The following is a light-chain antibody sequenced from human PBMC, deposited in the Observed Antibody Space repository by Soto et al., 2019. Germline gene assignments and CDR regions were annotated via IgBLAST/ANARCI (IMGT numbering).Light chain of an antibody. CDR1: QSVSSN. CDR2: AAS. Sequence: EIVMTQSPATLSVSPGERATLSCRASQSVSSNLAWYQQKPGQAPRLLIYAASTRATGIPARFSGSGSGTEFTLTISRLEPEDFAVYYCQQYGSSPLTFGGGTKVDIK. CDR3: QQYGSSPLT. V-gene: IGKV3-15*01. J-gene: IGKJ4*01.